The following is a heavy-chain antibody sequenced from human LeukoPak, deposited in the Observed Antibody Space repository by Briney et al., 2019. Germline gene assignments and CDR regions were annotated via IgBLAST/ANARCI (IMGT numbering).Heavy chain of an antibody. J-gene: IGHJ4*02. CDR1: GGSISSYY. D-gene: IGHD3-22*01. CDR2: IYHSGST. Sequence: SETLSLTCTVSGGSISSYYWGWIRQPPGKGLEWIGSIYHSGSTYYNPSLKSRVTISVDTSKNQFSLKLSSVTAADTAVYYCARQQLDSSGYFNFDYWGQGTLVTVSS. V-gene: IGHV4-38-2*02. CDR3: ARQQLDSSGYFNFDY.